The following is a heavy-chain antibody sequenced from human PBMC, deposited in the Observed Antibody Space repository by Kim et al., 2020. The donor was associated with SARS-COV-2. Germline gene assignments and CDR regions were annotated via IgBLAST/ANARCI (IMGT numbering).Heavy chain of an antibody. D-gene: IGHD6-13*01. J-gene: IGHJ5*02. Sequence: SADAVKARFPISRDTSKNTLDLQMNSLRAEDTAVYYCAKGRELAAAAWFDPWGQGTLVTVSS. CDR3: AKGRELAAAAWFDP. V-gene: IGHV3-23*01.